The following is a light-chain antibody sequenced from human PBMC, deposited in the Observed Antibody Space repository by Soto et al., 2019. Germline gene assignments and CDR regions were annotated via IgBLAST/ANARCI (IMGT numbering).Light chain of an antibody. CDR2: EVS. CDR3: SSYTSTTTRV. CDR1: SSDVGGYNY. V-gene: IGLV2-14*01. Sequence: QSALTQPASVSGSPGQSITISRTGTSSDVGGYNYVSWYQQHPGNAPKLMIYEVSNRPSGVSNRFSGSKSGNTASLTISGLQAEDEADYYCSSYTSTTTRVFGGGTKVTVL. J-gene: IGLJ3*02.